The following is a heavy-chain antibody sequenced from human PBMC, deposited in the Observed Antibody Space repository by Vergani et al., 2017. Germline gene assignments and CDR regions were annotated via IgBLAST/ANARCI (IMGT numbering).Heavy chain of an antibody. J-gene: IGHJ4*02. CDR2: ISHDGNYK. V-gene: IGHV3-30*15. D-gene: IGHD3-10*01. CDR3: ARDSHQYYYGSGSYLDY. CDR1: GFTFTNYS. Sequence: VQLLESGGGLVQPGGSLRLSCAASGFTFTNYSIHWVRQAPGKGLEWLAVISHDGNYKYYADSVKGRFTISRDNSKNTLFLQMSSLRAEDTAVFYCARDSHQYYYGSGSYLDYWGQGTLVTVSS.